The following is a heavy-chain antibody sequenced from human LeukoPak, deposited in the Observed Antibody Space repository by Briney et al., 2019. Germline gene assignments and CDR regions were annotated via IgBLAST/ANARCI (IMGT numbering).Heavy chain of an antibody. CDR1: GYTFTSYG. CDR3: ARGVVPAAIVWFDP. CDR2: ISAYNGNT. J-gene: IGHJ5*02. D-gene: IGHD2-2*02. V-gene: IGHV1-18*04. Sequence: ASVTVSCKASGYTFTSYGISWVRQAPGQGLEWMGWISAYNGNTNYAQKLQGRVTMTTDISTSTAYMELRSLRSDDTAVYYCARGVVPAAIVWFDPWGQGTLVTVSS.